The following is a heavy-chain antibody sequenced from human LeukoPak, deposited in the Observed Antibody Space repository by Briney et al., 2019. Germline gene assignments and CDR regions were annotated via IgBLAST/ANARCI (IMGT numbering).Heavy chain of an antibody. J-gene: IGHJ6*02. CDR2: MNPNSGNT. V-gene: IGHV1-8*01. CDR3: ARAYYYDSSGYSYYYYGMDV. D-gene: IGHD3-22*01. CDR1: GYTFTSYD. Sequence: ASVKVSCKASGYTFTSYDINWVRQATGQGLEWMGWMNPNSGNTGYAQKFQGRVTMTRNTSISTAYMELSSLRSEDTAVYYCARAYYYDSSGYSYYYYGMDVWGQGTTVTVSS.